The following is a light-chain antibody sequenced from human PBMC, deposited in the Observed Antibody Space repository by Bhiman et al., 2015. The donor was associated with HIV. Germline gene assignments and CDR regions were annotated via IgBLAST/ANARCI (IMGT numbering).Light chain of an antibody. CDR1: SSNIGSNT. J-gene: IGLJ1*01. V-gene: IGLV1-44*01. Sequence: QSVLTQPPSASGTPGQRVTISCSGSSSNIGSNTVNWYQQFPGTAPKLLIYRNNQRPSGVPDRFSGSNSGNTATLTISGTQAMDEADYYCQAWDSSTGVFGTGTKVTVL. CDR2: RNN. CDR3: QAWDSSTGV.